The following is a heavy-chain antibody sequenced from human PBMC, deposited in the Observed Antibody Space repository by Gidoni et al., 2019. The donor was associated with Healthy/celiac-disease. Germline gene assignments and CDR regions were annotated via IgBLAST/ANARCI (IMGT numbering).Heavy chain of an antibody. CDR1: GFTSDDYT. J-gene: IGHJ1*01. Sequence: EVQLVESGGVVVQPGGSLRLSCAASGFTSDDYTMHGVRQPPGKGLEWVSLISWDGGSTYYADSVKGRFTISRDNSKNSLYLQMNSLRTEDTALYYCAKEEGDSSGYFFQHWGQGTLVTVSS. CDR2: ISWDGGST. V-gene: IGHV3-43*01. D-gene: IGHD3-22*01. CDR3: AKEEGDSSGYFFQH.